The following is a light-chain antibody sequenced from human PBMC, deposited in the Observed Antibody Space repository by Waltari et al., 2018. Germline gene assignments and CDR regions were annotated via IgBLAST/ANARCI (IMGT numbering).Light chain of an antibody. CDR2: DVS. J-gene: IGLJ1*01. CDR3: SSYTSSRNV. CDR1: SSDVGGYNY. Sequence: QSALTQPASVSGSPGQSLTISCTGTSSDVGGYNYVSWYQQHPGKAPKLMIYDVSNRPSGVSNRFSGSKSGNTASLTISGLQAEDEADYYCSSYTSSRNVFGTGTKVTVL. V-gene: IGLV2-14*03.